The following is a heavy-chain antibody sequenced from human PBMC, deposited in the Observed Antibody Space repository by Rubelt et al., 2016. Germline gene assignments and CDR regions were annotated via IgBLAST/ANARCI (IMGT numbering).Heavy chain of an antibody. J-gene: IGHJ5*02. CDR3: AGTGLRQLVSWFDP. CDR1: GGSISSSSYY. CDR2: IYYRVST. Sequence: QLQLQESGPGLVKPSETLSLTCTVSGGSISSSSYYWGWIRQPPGKGLEWIGSIYYRVSTYYNPSIRSRVSYSVATSKNQFSLELGSVTAADTAGYYCAGTGLRQLVSWFDPWGQGTLVTVSS. D-gene: IGHD6-13*01. V-gene: IGHV4-39*01.